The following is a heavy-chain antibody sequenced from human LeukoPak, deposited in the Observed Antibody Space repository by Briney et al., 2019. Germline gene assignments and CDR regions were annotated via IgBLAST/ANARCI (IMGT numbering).Heavy chain of an antibody. J-gene: IGHJ4*02. Sequence: SETLSLTCTVSGGSISSYYWSWIRQPPGKGLEWIGYIYYSGSTNYNPSLKSRVTISVDTSKNQFSLKLSSVTAADTAVYYGARHAPWAGSGWPFDYWGQGTLVTVSS. V-gene: IGHV4-59*08. CDR3: ARHAPWAGSGWPFDY. CDR2: IYYSGST. CDR1: GGSISSYY. D-gene: IGHD6-19*01.